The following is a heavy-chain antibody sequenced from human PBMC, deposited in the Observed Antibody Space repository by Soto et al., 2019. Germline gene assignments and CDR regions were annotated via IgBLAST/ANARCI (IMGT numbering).Heavy chain of an antibody. Sequence: SETLSLTCAVYGGSFSGYYWSWIRQPPGKGLEWIGEINHSGSTNYNPSLKSRVTISVDTSKNQFSLKLSSVTAADTAVYYCARGRWLRSSFDYWGQGTLVTVSS. V-gene: IGHV4-34*01. J-gene: IGHJ4*02. CDR1: GGSFSGYY. CDR2: INHSGST. D-gene: IGHD5-12*01. CDR3: ARGRWLRSSFDY.